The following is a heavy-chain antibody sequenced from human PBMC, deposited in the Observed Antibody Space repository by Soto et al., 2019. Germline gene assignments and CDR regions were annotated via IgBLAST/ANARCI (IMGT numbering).Heavy chain of an antibody. CDR3: ARGILGPSAMFGLFDF. Sequence: GGSLRLSCAASGFSFSDYYMTWIRQAPGKGLEWVSYISYSGRDIYYAESVKGRFTISRDDAENSLYLQMNSLRADDTAVFYCARGILGPSAMFGLFDFWGQGTLVTVSS. V-gene: IGHV3-11*01. CDR1: GFSFSDYY. D-gene: IGHD2-2*01. J-gene: IGHJ4*02. CDR2: ISYSGRDI.